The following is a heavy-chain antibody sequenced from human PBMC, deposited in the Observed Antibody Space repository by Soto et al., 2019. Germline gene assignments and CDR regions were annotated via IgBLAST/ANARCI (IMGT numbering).Heavy chain of an antibody. D-gene: IGHD2-15*01. V-gene: IGHV3-74*01. CDR3: ARAPLISAPYYYYYYFMDV. CDR2: ISTDGSNT. CDR1: GFTFSSYW. J-gene: IGHJ6*03. Sequence: GGSLRLSCAASGFTFSSYWMHWVRQAPGKGLVWVSRISTDGSNTNYADSVKGRFTVSRDNAKDTLYLQMNSLRAEDTAVYYCARAPLISAPYYYYYYFMDVWGKGATVPVSS.